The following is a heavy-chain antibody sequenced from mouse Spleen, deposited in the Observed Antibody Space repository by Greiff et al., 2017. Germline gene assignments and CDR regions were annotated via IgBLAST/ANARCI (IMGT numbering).Heavy chain of an antibody. D-gene: IGHD1-1*01. J-gene: IGHJ2*01. CDR3: ASDYYGSRVDY. CDR2: IDPSDSYT. CDR1: GYTFTSYW. Sequence: VQLQQPGAELVMPGASVKLSCKASGYTFTSYWMHWVKQRPGQGLEWIGEIDPSDSYTNYNQKFKGKATLTVDKSSSTAYMQLSSLTSEDSAVYYCASDYYGSRVDYWGQGTTLTVSS. V-gene: IGHV1-69*01.